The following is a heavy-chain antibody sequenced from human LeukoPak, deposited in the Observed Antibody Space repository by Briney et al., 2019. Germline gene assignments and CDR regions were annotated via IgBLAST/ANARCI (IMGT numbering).Heavy chain of an antibody. CDR2: IYSDNT. D-gene: IGHD5-18*01. CDR1: GFTVSSNS. Sequence: GGSLRLSCTVSGFTVSSNSMSWVRQAPGKGLEWVSFIYSDNTHYSDSVKGRFTISRDNSKNTLYLQMNSLRAEDTAVYYCARARGYSYGYWSWGQGTLVTVSS. CDR3: ARARGYSYGYWS. V-gene: IGHV3-66*03. J-gene: IGHJ4*02.